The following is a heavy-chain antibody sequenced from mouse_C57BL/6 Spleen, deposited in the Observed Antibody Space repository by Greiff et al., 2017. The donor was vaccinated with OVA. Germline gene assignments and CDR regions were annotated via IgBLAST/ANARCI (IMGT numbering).Heavy chain of an antibody. CDR3: AVYDYDGDY. Sequence: VQLQQSGPELVKPGASVKISCKASGYTFTDYYMNWVKQSHGKSLEWIGDINPNNGGTSYNQKFKGKATLTVDKSSSTAYMELRSLTSEDSAVYYCAVYDYDGDYWGQGTTLTVSS. D-gene: IGHD2-4*01. CDR1: GYTFTDYY. V-gene: IGHV1-26*01. J-gene: IGHJ2*01. CDR2: INPNNGGT.